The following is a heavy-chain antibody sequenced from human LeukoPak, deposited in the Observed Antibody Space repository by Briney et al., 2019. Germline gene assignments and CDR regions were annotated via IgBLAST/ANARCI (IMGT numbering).Heavy chain of an antibody. CDR3: AREGTYYYDSSGYAGPYYYGMDV. D-gene: IGHD3-22*01. CDR1: GFTFTSHD. V-gene: IGHV1-18*01. Sequence: ASVKVSCKASGFTFTSHDYNWVRQAPGQGLEWMGWISGYNGNTNYAQKLQGRVTLTTDTSTSTAYMELRSLRSDDTAVYYCAREGTYYYDSSGYAGPYYYGMDVWGQGTTVTVSS. J-gene: IGHJ6*02. CDR2: ISGYNGNT.